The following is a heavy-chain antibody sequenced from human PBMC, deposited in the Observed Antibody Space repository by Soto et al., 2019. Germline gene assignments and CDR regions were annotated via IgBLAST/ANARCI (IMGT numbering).Heavy chain of an antibody. D-gene: IGHD5-12*01. CDR2: INHSGST. CDR1: GGSISSYY. V-gene: IGHV4-34*01. Sequence: PSETLSLTCTVSGGSISSYYWSWIRQPPGKGLEWIGEINHSGSTNYNPSLKSRVTISVDTSKNQFSLKLSSVTAADTAVYYCARDRYSGYPPTIDYWGQGTLVTVSS. CDR3: ARDRYSGYPPTIDY. J-gene: IGHJ4*02.